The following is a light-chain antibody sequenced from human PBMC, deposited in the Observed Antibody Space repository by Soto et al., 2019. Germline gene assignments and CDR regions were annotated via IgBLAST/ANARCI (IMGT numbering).Light chain of an antibody. CDR3: QQYNDWPWT. V-gene: IGKV3-15*01. J-gene: IGKJ1*01. CDR1: QSVSSN. Sequence: EIVMTQSPAALSVSPGERATLSCRASQSVSSNLAWYQQKPGQAPRLLIYGASTRATGIPARFSGSGSGTELTLTISSLQSEDFAMYYCQQYNDWPWTFGQGTKVDIK. CDR2: GAS.